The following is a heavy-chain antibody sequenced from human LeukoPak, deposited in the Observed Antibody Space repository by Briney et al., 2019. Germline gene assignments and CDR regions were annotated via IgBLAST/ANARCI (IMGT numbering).Heavy chain of an antibody. J-gene: IGHJ4*02. V-gene: IGHV3-30*02. Sequence: PGGSLRLSCAASGVTFNSYGMHWVRQAPGKGLEWVAFIRYDGSNKYYADSVKGRFTISRDNSKNTLYLQMNSLRAEDTAVYYCAKVATARTVTTGFDSWGQGTLVTVSS. CDR3: AKVATARTVTTGFDS. CDR1: GVTFNSYG. D-gene: IGHD4-11*01. CDR2: IRYDGSNK.